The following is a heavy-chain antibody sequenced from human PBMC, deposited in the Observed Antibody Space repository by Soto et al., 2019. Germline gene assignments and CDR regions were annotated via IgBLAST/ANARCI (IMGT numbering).Heavy chain of an antibody. CDR1: GYTFTSYY. CDR3: ARAAPLYDYVWGSYRYTPYYYGMDV. J-gene: IGHJ6*02. CDR2: INPSGGST. D-gene: IGHD3-16*02. Sequence: AAVKVSCKASGYTFTSYYMHWVRQAPGQGLEWMGIINPSGGSTSYAQKFQGRVTMTRDTSTSTVYMELSSLRSEDTAVYYCARAAPLYDYVWGSYRYTPYYYGMDVWGQGTTVTVSS. V-gene: IGHV1-46*01.